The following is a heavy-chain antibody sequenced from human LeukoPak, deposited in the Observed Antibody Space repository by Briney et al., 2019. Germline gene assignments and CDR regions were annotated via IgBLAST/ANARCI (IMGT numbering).Heavy chain of an antibody. D-gene: IGHD3-10*01. CDR1: GGSISSSSYY. CDR3: AREGSGSYYYYYHMDV. CDR2: IYYSGST. Sequence: SETLSLTCTVSGGSISSSSYYWGWIRQPPGKGLEWIGSIYYSGSTYYNPSLKSRVTISVDTSKNQFSLKLSSVTAADTAVYYCAREGSGSYYYYYHMDVWGKGTTVTVSS. J-gene: IGHJ6*03. V-gene: IGHV4-39*07.